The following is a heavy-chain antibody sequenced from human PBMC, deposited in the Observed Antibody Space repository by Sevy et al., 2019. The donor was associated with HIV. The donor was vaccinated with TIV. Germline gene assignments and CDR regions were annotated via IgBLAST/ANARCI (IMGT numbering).Heavy chain of an antibody. V-gene: IGHV3-74*01. CDR2: IHPDGSST. D-gene: IGHD3-10*01. J-gene: IGHJ6*02. Sequence: GGSLRLSCVVSGFTFGTQWMHWVRQVPGKGLVWVSRIHPDGSSTNYADSVKGRFTISRDNAKNTLYLQMNSLTADDTAVYYCARDKRGGSGSYSLYYYYYGMDVWGQGTTVTVSS. CDR3: ARDKRGGSGSYSLYYYYYGMDV. CDR1: GFTFGTQW.